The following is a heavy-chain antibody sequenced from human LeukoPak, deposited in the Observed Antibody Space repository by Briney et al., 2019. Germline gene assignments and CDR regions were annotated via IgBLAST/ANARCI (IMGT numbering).Heavy chain of an antibody. CDR2: ISYDGSNK. Sequence: GGSLRLSCAASGFTFSSYAMHWVRQAPGKGLEWVAVISYDGSNKYYADSVKGRFTISRDNSKNTLYLQMNSLRAEDTAVYYCAKGGREFEEFDPWGQGTLVTVSS. CDR1: GFTFSSYA. J-gene: IGHJ5*02. D-gene: IGHD3-16*01. V-gene: IGHV3-30*04. CDR3: AKGGREFEEFDP.